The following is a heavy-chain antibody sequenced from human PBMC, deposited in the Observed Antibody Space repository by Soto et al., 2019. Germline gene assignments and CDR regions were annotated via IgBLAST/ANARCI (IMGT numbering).Heavy chain of an antibody. Sequence: QVQLVESGGGVVQPGRSLRLSCAASGFTFSSYGMHWVRQAPGKGLEWVAVIWYDGSNKYYADSVKGRFTISRDNSKNTLYLQMNSLRAEDTAVYYGARDGGYSYGYFDYWGQGTLVTVSS. CDR3: ARDGGYSYGYFDY. J-gene: IGHJ4*02. V-gene: IGHV3-33*01. D-gene: IGHD5-18*01. CDR2: IWYDGSNK. CDR1: GFTFSSYG.